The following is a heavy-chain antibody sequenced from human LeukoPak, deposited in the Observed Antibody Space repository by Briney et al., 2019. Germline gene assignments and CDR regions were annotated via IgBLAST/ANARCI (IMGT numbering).Heavy chain of an antibody. CDR1: GFTFSSYW. V-gene: IGHV3-21*01. Sequence: NPGGSLRLSCVASGFTFSSYWMSWVRQAPGKGLEWVSSISSSSSYIYYADSVKGRFTISRDNAKNSLYLQMNSLRAEDTAVYYCARGFRGGSGSYYHWGQGTLVTVSS. CDR2: ISSSSSYI. D-gene: IGHD3-10*01. J-gene: IGHJ4*02. CDR3: ARGFRGGSGSYYH.